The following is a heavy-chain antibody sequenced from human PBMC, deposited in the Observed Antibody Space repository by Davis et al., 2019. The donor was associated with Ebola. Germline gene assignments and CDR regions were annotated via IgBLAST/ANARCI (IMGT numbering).Heavy chain of an antibody. J-gene: IGHJ4*02. CDR1: GGSISSSSYY. V-gene: IGHV4-39*01. Sequence: PSETLSLTCTVSGGSISSSSYYWGWIRQPPGKGLEWIGSIYYSGSTYYNPSLKSRVTISVDTSKNQFSLKLSSVTAADTAVYYCAREYISYGAAAGPFDYWGQGTLVTVSS. CDR3: AREYISYGAAAGPFDY. D-gene: IGHD6-13*01. CDR2: IYYSGST.